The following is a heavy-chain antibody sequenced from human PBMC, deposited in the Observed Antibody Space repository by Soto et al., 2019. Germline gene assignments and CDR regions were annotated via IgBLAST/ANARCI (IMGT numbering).Heavy chain of an antibody. CDR3: ARGSPYYYDSSGLGY. Sequence: PGGSLRLSCAASGFTFSSYAMHWVRQAPGKGLEWVAVISYDGSNKYYADSVKGRFTISRDNSKNTLYLQMNSLRAEDTAVYYCARGSPYYYDSSGLGYWGQGTLVTVSS. D-gene: IGHD3-22*01. J-gene: IGHJ4*02. V-gene: IGHV3-30-3*01. CDR2: ISYDGSNK. CDR1: GFTFSSYA.